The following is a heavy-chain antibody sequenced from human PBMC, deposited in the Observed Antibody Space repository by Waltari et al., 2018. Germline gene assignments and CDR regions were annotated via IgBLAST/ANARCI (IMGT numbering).Heavy chain of an antibody. CDR3: ARPNNFAFDY. V-gene: IGHV3-74*01. CDR1: GFTFSKYW. CDR2: IKGDGSNI. J-gene: IGHJ4*02. D-gene: IGHD1-20*01. Sequence: EVQLVESGGYLVQPGGSLRLSCSASGFTFSKYWIHWVRQTPGKGLEWVSHIKGDGSNIKYADSVKGRFTVSSDNAKNTVYLQISSLRAEDTAVYYCARPNNFAFDYWGQGTLVTVSS.